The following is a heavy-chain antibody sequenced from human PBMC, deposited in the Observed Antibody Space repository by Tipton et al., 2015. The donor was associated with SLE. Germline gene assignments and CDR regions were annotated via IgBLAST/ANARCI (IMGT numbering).Heavy chain of an antibody. CDR3: AREGDYYFDY. CDR2: MFYIGNS. J-gene: IGHJ4*02. CDR1: GGSITDFY. V-gene: IGHV4-59*12. Sequence: TLSLTCSVSGGSITDFYWSWLRKPPGKGLQWIGFMFYIGNSEYNPSLKSRVTISIDTSKNQISLTLRSVTAEDTGVDYCAREGDYYFDYWGQGTLLTVSS. D-gene: IGHD2-21*02.